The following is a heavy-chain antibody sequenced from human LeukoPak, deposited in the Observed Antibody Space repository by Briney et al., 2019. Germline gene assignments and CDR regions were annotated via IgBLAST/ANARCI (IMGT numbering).Heavy chain of an antibody. CDR2: INPNSGAT. CDR1: AYTFTDFY. Sequence: GASVKVSCKASAYTFTDFYMHWVRQAPGQGLEWMGWINPNSGATKYAQKFQGRVTVTRETSTSTAYMELSRLRSDDTAIYYCARLGNNYYFDYWGQGTLVTASS. D-gene: IGHD1-1*01. CDR3: ARLGNNYYFDY. V-gene: IGHV1-2*02. J-gene: IGHJ4*02.